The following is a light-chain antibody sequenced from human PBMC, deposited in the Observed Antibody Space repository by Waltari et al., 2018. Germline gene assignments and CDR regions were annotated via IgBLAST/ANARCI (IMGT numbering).Light chain of an antibody. Sequence: QSVLTQPPSVSAAPGQKVIISCSGSTSNIGNNYVPWYQQFPGAAPKVFLYEGEKRPPGIPDRFSGSKSGTSASLGITGLQTGDEAAYYCGTWDNNLNALVFGGGTKLTVL. J-gene: IGLJ2*01. CDR3: GTWDNNLNALV. V-gene: IGLV1-51*02. CDR2: EGE. CDR1: TSNIGNNY.